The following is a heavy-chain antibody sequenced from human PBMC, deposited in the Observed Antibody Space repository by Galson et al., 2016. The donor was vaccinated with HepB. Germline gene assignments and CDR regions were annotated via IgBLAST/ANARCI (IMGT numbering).Heavy chain of an antibody. V-gene: IGHV3-23*01. CDR3: ATSNSYGYVH. Sequence: SLRLSCAASGFTFSTHAMSWVRQAPGKGLEWVSAISGTGARRDYADSVKGRFPISRDNLKNTVHLQMDSLRAEDTALYYCATSNSYGYVHWGQGALVTVSS. D-gene: IGHD5-18*01. CDR1: GFTFSTHA. CDR2: ISGTGARR. J-gene: IGHJ4*02.